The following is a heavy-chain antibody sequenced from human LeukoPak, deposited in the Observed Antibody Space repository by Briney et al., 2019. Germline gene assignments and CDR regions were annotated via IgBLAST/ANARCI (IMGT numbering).Heavy chain of an antibody. CDR1: GYTFTSYG. D-gene: IGHD6-19*01. CDR2: ISAYNGNT. J-gene: IGHJ5*02. CDR3: ARSERGWSFNWFDP. Sequence: ASVKVSCKASGYTFTSYGISWVRQAPGQGLEWMGWISAYNGNTNYAQKLQGRVTMTTDTSTSTAYMELRSLRSDDTAVYYRARSERGWSFNWFDPWGQGTLVTVSS. V-gene: IGHV1-18*01.